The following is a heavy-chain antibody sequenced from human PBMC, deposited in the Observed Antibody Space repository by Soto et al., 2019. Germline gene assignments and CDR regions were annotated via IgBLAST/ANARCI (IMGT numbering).Heavy chain of an antibody. CDR3: AITPVTYPDYFDY. CDR2: IYYNRST. J-gene: IGHJ4*02. V-gene: IGHV4-39*01. D-gene: IGHD2-21*02. Sequence: QLRLQESGPRLVKPSETLSLTCTISGASMTSSSYFWGFVRQPPGLGLEWIGTIYYNRSTYYSTSPQSQVAITVNTSKNLCSRSLRSVTAAVTAMYYCAITPVTYPDYFDYWGQGALVTVSS. CDR1: GASMTSSSYF.